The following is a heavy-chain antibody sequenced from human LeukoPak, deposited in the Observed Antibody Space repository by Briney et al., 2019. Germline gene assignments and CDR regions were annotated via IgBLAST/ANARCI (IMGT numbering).Heavy chain of an antibody. CDR1: GFTFSSYW. V-gene: IGHV3-74*01. J-gene: IGHJ3*02. CDR2: INTDGSST. CDR3: ARVRITIFGVVIDDAFDI. Sequence: GGSLRLSCAASGFTFSSYWMHWVRHAPGKGLVWVSRINTDGSSTSYADSVKGRFTISRDNAKNTLYLQMNSLRAEDTAVYYCARVRITIFGVVIDDAFDIWGQGTMVTVSS. D-gene: IGHD3-3*01.